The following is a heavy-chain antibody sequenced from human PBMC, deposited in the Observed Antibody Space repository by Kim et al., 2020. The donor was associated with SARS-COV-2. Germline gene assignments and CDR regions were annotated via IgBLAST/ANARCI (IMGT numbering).Heavy chain of an antibody. D-gene: IGHD2-2*01. J-gene: IGHJ4*02. Sequence: YADSVKGRLTISRDNAKNTLYLQMNSLRAEDTAVYYCARGLVVVPAAMRYWGQGTLVTVSS. V-gene: IGHV3-74*01. CDR3: ARGLVVVPAAMRY.